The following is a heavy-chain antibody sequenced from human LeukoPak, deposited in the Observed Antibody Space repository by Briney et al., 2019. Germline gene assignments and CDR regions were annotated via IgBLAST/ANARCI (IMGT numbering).Heavy chain of an antibody. CDR1: GFTFSSYA. D-gene: IGHD4-11*01. CDR3: ARERTTVGNYYYMDV. J-gene: IGHJ6*03. V-gene: IGHV3-48*01. Sequence: GSLRLSCAASGFTFSSYAMNWVRQAPGKGLEWVSYISSSSSTIYYADSVKGRFTISRDNAKNSLYLQMNSLRAEDTAVYYCARERTTVGNYYYMDVWGKGTTVTVSS. CDR2: ISSSSSTI.